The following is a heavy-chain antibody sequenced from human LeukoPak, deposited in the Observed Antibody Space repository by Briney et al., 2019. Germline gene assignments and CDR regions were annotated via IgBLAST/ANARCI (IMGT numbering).Heavy chain of an antibody. D-gene: IGHD2-2*01. V-gene: IGHV3-23*01. J-gene: IGHJ6*02. Sequence: GGSLRLSCAASGFTFSSYAMSWVRQAPGKGLEWVSAISGSGGSTYYADSVKGRFTISRDNSKNTLYLQMNSLRAEDTAVYYCAKDPVVVVPAAYYYYGMDVWGQGTTVTVSS. CDR1: GFTFSSYA. CDR3: AKDPVVVVPAAYYYYGMDV. CDR2: ISGSGGST.